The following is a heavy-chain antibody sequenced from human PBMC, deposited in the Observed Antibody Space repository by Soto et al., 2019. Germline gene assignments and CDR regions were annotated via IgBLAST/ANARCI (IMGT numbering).Heavy chain of an antibody. V-gene: IGHV4-30-2*06. J-gene: IGHJ4*02. CDR2: ISHLENT. CDR3: ARGGGYDSFDY. D-gene: IGHD5-12*01. CDR1: GASISYGGFS. Sequence: QLQLQESGSGVVKTSETLSLTCTVSGASISYGGFSWSWIRQSPGKGLEWIGYISHLENTYLHPSFKSRLTISIDRTRNQFSLKLSPVTAADMAVYYCARGGGYDSFDYWGQGVLVTVSS.